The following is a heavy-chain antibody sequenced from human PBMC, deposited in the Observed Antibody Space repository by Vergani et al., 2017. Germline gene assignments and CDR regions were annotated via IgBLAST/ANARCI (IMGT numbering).Heavy chain of an antibody. J-gene: IGHJ3*02. Sequence: QVQLVESGGGVVQPGGSLRLSCAASGFTFNTYGIHWVRQAPGKGLEWVAFIRYDGINKYYADSVKGRFTISRDNSKNTLYLQMDSLRAEDTAMYYCAKDQKDPPSYAFDIWGQGTMVTVSS. CDR3: AKDQKDPPSYAFDI. D-gene: IGHD2-15*01. CDR2: IRYDGINK. CDR1: GFTFNTYG. V-gene: IGHV3-30*02.